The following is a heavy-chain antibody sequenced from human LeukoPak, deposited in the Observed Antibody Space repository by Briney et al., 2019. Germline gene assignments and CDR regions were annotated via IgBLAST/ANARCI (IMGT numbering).Heavy chain of an antibody. CDR3: ARDGIWGGYLGDY. D-gene: IGHD3-16*01. Sequence: PGGSLRLSCAASGFTFSSYEMNSVRQAPGKGLEWVSYISSSGSTIYYADSVKGRFTISRDNAKNSLYLQMNSLRAEDTAVYYCARDGIWGGYLGDYWGQGTLVTVSS. CDR2: ISSSGSTI. CDR1: GFTFSSYE. J-gene: IGHJ4*02. V-gene: IGHV3-48*03.